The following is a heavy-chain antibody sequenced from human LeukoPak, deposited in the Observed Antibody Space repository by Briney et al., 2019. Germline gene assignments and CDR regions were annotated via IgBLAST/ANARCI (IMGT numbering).Heavy chain of an antibody. CDR2: ISYSGNT. D-gene: IGHD3-3*01. Sequence: SETLSLTCTVSGGSISPFYWSWIRQPPGKGLEWIGYISYSGNTNYNPSLESRVTISVDTSKNQISLKLSSVTAADTAMYYCARSWGYDFWSGNLLDYWGQGTLVTVSS. CDR3: ARSWGYDFWSGNLLDY. CDR1: GGSISPFY. V-gene: IGHV4-59*01. J-gene: IGHJ4*02.